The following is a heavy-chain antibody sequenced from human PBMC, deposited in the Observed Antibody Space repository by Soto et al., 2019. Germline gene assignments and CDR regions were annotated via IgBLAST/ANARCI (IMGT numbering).Heavy chain of an antibody. V-gene: IGHV3-11*01. CDR3: ATGGIYYET. CDR1: GFAFRHNS. CDR2: ISTGGSPA. D-gene: IGHD1-26*01. J-gene: IGHJ5*02. Sequence: EGSLRLSCTLSGFAFRHNSLTWISQAPGKGLEWPSYISTGGSPAYYADSVKGRFTISTDIAKKSLYLQMDSLRADDTGVYYCATGGIYYETWGQGTLVTVSS.